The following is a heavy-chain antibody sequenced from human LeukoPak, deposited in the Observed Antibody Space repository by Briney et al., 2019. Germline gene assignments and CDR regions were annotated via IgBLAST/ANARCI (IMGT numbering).Heavy chain of an antibody. CDR3: ARDNYSGSRYFDH. V-gene: IGHV3-48*04. D-gene: IGHD1-26*01. J-gene: IGHJ4*02. Sequence: GGSLRLSCAASGFTFSSYWMSWVRQAPGKGLEWVSYISSSGRTMYYADSVKGRFTVSRDNAKNSLYLQMNSLRAEDTAIYYCARDNYSGSRYFDHWGQGTLVTVSS. CDR2: ISSSGRTM. CDR1: GFTFSSYW.